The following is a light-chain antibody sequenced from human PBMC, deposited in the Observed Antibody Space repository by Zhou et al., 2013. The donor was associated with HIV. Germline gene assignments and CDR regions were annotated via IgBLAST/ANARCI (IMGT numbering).Light chain of an antibody. CDR2: DAS. CDR1: QNISTY. V-gene: IGKV3-11*01. J-gene: IGKJ4*01. CDR3: QHFNTYFVP. Sequence: EVVLTQSPDTLSLSPGETATLSCRASQNISTYLAWYQQKSGQPPRLLIYDASNRATGIPARFSGSGSGTEFTLTISSLQPDDFATYYCQHFNTYFVPFAGGTTVEI.